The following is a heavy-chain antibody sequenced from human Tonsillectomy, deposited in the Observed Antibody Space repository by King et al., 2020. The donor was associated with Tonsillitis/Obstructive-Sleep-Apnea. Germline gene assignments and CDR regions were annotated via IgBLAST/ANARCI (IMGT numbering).Heavy chain of an antibody. J-gene: IGHJ6*02. D-gene: IGHD6-13*01. CDR1: GYTFTNYY. CDR3: ARERDGKQQTAGLDV. V-gene: IGHV1-46*01. CDR2: INPSDGFT. Sequence: QVQLVESGAEVKKPGASVKVSCETSGYTFTNYYIHWVRQAPGQGLEGMGIINPSDGFTNYAQKFQGRVTMTSDTSSSTLYMELSSLRSEDTGVYYCARERDGKQQTAGLDVWGQGTTVTVSS.